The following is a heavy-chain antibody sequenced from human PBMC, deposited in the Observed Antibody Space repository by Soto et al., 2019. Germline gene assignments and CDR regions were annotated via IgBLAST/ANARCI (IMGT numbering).Heavy chain of an antibody. CDR2: IPSDGSNK. CDR1: GFTFSTYA. CDR3: ARGDGLTTYYFDY. Sequence: GSLRLSCAASGFTFSTYAMHWVRQAPGKGLEWVAAIPSDGSNKYYADSVKGRFTISRDNSRNTLSLQMNSLRAEDTAIYYCARGDGLTTYYFDYWGQGTLVTVSS. D-gene: IGHD1-1*01. J-gene: IGHJ4*02. V-gene: IGHV3-30*04.